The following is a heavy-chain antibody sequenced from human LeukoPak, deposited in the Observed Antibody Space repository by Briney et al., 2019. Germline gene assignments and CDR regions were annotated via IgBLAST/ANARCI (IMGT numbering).Heavy chain of an antibody. CDR3: ARLTSSLDY. D-gene: IGHD4-11*01. J-gene: IGHJ4*02. Sequence: SETLSLTCTVSGDSVSSSTYYWDWIRQPPGKGLEWIGNICYSVSTYYNPSLRSRVTMSVDTSKNQFSLRLSSVTAADTAIYYCARLTSSLDYWGQGTLVTVSS. V-gene: IGHV4-39*01. CDR2: ICYSVST. CDR1: GDSVSSSTYY.